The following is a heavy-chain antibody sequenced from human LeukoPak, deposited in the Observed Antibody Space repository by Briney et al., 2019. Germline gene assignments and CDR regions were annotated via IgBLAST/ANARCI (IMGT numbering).Heavy chain of an antibody. CDR1: GGTFSSYA. J-gene: IGHJ3*02. CDR3: ARGPPSFDAFDI. CDR2: IIPIFGTA. Sequence: SVKVSCKASGGTFSSYAISWVRQAPGQGLEWMGGIIPIFGTANYAQKFQGRVTITADESTSTAYMELSSLRSEDTAVYYCARGPPSFDAFDIWGQGTMVTVSS. V-gene: IGHV1-69*13.